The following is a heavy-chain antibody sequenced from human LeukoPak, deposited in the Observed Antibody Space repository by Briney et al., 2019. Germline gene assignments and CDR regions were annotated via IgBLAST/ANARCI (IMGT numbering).Heavy chain of an antibody. CDR2: IYTSGGT. Sequence: PSETLSLTCTVSGVSISSYYWSWIRQPPGKGLEWVGYIYTSGGTNYNPSLKSRVTISVVTSKNQVSLKLSSVTAADTAVYYCARQSGSYSNFDYWGQGTLVTVSS. J-gene: IGHJ4*02. CDR1: GVSISSYY. D-gene: IGHD1-26*01. CDR3: ARQSGSYSNFDY. V-gene: IGHV4-4*09.